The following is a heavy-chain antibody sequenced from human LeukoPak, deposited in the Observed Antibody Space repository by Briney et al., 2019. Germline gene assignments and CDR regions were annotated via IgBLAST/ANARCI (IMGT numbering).Heavy chain of an antibody. CDR3: ARWVGSGFFDY. D-gene: IGHD3-10*01. V-gene: IGHV3-30*02. CDR2: LQYDGGNE. CDR1: GFTFSSYD. Sequence: PGGSLRLSCAASGFTFSSYDMHRVRQAPGKGLEWVSFLQYDGGNEYYADSVKGRCTVSRDDSKSTLYLQMNSLRAEDTAVYYCARWVGSGFFDYWGQGTLVTVSS. J-gene: IGHJ4*02.